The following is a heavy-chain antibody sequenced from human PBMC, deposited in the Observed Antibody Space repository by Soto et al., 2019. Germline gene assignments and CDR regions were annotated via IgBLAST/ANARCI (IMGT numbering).Heavy chain of an antibody. V-gene: IGHV4-34*01. CDR3: ASRGVYYDFWSGYYNPAYWFDP. D-gene: IGHD3-3*01. Sequence: PSETLSLTCAVYGGSFSGYYWSWIRQPPGKGLEWIGEINHSGSTNYNPSLKSRVTISVDTSKSQFSLKLSSVTAADTAVYYCASRGVYYDFWSGYYNPAYWFDPWGQGTLVTVSS. J-gene: IGHJ5*02. CDR2: INHSGST. CDR1: GGSFSGYY.